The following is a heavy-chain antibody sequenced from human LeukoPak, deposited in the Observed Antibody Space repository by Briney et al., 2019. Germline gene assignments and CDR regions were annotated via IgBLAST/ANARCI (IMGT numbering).Heavy chain of an antibody. D-gene: IGHD6-19*01. CDR1: GYTFTSYG. V-gene: IGHV1-18*01. CDR3: ARDYGSGRLFYFDY. Sequence: GASLKVSCKASGYTFTSYGITWVRQAPGQGLEWMGWISTYSGNTNYAQNLQGRVTMTTDTSTSTAYMELRSLRSDDTAVYYCARDYGSGRLFYFDYWGQGTLVTVSS. J-gene: IGHJ4*02. CDR2: ISTYSGNT.